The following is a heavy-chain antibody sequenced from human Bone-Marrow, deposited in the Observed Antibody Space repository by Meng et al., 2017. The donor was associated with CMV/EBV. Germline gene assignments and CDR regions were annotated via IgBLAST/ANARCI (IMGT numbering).Heavy chain of an antibody. J-gene: IGHJ6*02. CDR1: GFTFSSYW. D-gene: IGHD5-12*01. Sequence: GGSLRLSCAASGFTFSSYWMHWVRQAPGKGLVWVSRINSDGSSTSYADSVKGRFTISRDNAKNTLYLQMNSLRAEDTAVYFCARHNIVATVDSYYFGMDVWGQGTTVTVSS. CDR2: INSDGSST. CDR3: ARHNIVATVDSYYFGMDV. V-gene: IGHV3-74*01.